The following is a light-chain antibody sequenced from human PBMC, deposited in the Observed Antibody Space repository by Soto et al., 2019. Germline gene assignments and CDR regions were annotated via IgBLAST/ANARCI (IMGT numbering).Light chain of an antibody. J-gene: IGKJ5*01. CDR2: GVS. V-gene: IGKV3-20*01. Sequence: EIVLTQSQGTLSLCRAQSQNLXSRPIQSVIGRQLARYQHKPGQAPRLLIYGVSTRATGIPDRFTGSGSGTDFTLTISRLEPEDFAVFYCQVYGPSPPITFGQGTRLEIK. CDR1: QSVIGRQ. CDR3: QVYGPSPPIT.